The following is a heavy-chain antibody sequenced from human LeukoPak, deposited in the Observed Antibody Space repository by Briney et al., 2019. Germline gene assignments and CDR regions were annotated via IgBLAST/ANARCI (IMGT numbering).Heavy chain of an antibody. D-gene: IGHD5-24*01. CDR3: ARGLSEGDGYNNHFDY. CDR1: GGSFSGYY. Sequence: SETLSLTCAVYGGSFSGYYWSWIRQPPGKGLEWIGEINHSGSTNYNPSLKGRVTISVDTSKNQFSLKLSSVTAADTAVYYCARGLSEGDGYNNHFDYWGQGTLVTVSS. CDR2: INHSGST. J-gene: IGHJ4*02. V-gene: IGHV4-34*01.